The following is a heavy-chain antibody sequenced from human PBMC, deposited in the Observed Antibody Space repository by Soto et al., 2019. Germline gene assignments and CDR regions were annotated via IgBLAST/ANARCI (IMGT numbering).Heavy chain of an antibody. D-gene: IGHD2-15*01. CDR3: ARDEYCSGGSCYPPYYFDY. CDR2: ISAYNGNT. J-gene: IGHJ4*02. Sequence: QVQLVQSGAEVKKPGASVKVSCKASGYTFTSYGINWVRQAPGQGLEWMGWISAYNGNTNYAQKLQGRVTMTTDTSTSTAYMELRSLRSDDTAVYYCARDEYCSGGSCYPPYYFDYWGQGTLVTVSS. CDR1: GYTFTSYG. V-gene: IGHV1-18*01.